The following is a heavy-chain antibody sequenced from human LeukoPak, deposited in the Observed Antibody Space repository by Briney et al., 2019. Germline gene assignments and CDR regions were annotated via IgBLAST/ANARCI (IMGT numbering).Heavy chain of an antibody. CDR3: ARETTYYDILTGYYYFDY. J-gene: IGHJ4*02. CDR1: GYTFTSYY. Sequence: GASVTVSCKASGYTFTSYYMHWVRQAPGQGLEWMGIINPSGGSTSDAQKFQGRVTMTRDMSTSTVYMELSSLISEDTAVYYCARETTYYDILTGYYYFDYWGQGTLVTVSS. CDR2: INPSGGST. D-gene: IGHD3-9*01. V-gene: IGHV1-46*01.